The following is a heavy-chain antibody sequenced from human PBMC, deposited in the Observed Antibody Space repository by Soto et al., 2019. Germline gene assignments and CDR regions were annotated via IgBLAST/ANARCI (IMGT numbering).Heavy chain of an antibody. Sequence: GGSLRLSCAASGFIFSNYNMNWVRQAPGKGLEWVSSISSTSSYIYYADSVKGRFTISRDNAKNSLYLQMNSLRAEDTAVYYCARASEDTAMADGYYYYGMDVWGQGTTVTVSS. CDR2: ISSTSSYI. V-gene: IGHV3-21*01. CDR1: GFIFSNYN. D-gene: IGHD5-18*01. J-gene: IGHJ6*02. CDR3: ARASEDTAMADGYYYYGMDV.